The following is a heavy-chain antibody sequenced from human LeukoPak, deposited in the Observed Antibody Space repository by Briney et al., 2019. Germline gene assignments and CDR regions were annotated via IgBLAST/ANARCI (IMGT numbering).Heavy chain of an antibody. CDR3: TSPTSLGF. D-gene: IGHD3-10*01. Sequence: GGSLRLSCAASGFTFTSYGMHWVRQAPGKGPEWVAFVRYDQVNKYYADSVKGRFTISRDNSKNTLYLQMNSLRPDDTAVYYCTSPTSLGFWGQGTLVTVSS. V-gene: IGHV3-30*02. J-gene: IGHJ4*02. CDR1: GFTFTSYG. CDR2: VRYDQVNK.